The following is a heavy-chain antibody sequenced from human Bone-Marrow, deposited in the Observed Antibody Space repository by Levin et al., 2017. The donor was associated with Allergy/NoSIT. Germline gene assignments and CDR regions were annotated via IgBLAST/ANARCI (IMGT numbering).Heavy chain of an antibody. CDR3: VNFPSTSSHLGSAS. CDR2: ISFDGNTQ. J-gene: IGHJ5*02. CDR1: GFSFSAYG. V-gene: IGHV3-30*18. D-gene: IGHD2-2*01. Sequence: PGGSLRLSCAGSGFSFSAYGMHWVRQAPGKGLEWLAIISFDGNTQYYADSVKDRFTISRDNSKSMLYLQLNSLRPEDTALYYCVNFPSTSSHLGSASWGQGTLVSVSS.